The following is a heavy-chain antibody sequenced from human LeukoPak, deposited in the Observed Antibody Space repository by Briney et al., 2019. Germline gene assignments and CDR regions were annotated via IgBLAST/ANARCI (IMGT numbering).Heavy chain of an antibody. Sequence: GESLKISCKGSGYTFTTYWIAWVRRVPGIGLEWMGIISPGDSDTRYSPSFQGQVTISADKSISTAYLQWSSLKASDTAIYYWARYLRWLNPPAPPDAFWGQGTLSPSPQ. J-gene: IGHJ4*02. CDR1: GYTFTTYW. CDR2: ISPGDSDT. V-gene: IGHV5-51*01. D-gene: IGHD5-24*01. CDR3: ARYLRWLNPPAPPDAF.